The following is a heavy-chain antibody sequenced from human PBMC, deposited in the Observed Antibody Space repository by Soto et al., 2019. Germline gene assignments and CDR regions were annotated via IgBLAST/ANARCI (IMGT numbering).Heavy chain of an antibody. Sequence: EVQLVESGEGLVQPGRSLRLSCAASGFTFDDYAMHWVRQAPGKGLEWVSGVSWNSGSICYADSVKGRFTISRDNAKNSLYLQMNSLRAEDTALYYCVKVCRVSSSYYMDVWGKGTTVTVSS. D-gene: IGHD6-13*01. CDR1: GFTFDDYA. J-gene: IGHJ6*03. CDR2: VSWNSGSI. V-gene: IGHV3-9*01. CDR3: VKVCRVSSSYYMDV.